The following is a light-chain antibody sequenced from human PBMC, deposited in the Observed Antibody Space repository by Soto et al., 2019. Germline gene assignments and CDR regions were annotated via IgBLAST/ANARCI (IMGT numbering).Light chain of an antibody. V-gene: IGLV2-14*01. J-gene: IGLJ2*01. CDR1: SSDVGDYAY. CDR3: NSYSSSSTLL. Sequence: QSVLTQPASVSGSPGQSITISCTGTSSDVGDYAYVSWYQQHPGKAPILMIYDVSNRPSGVSNRFSGSKSGNTASLTISGLQAEDEADYYCNSYSSSSTLLFGGGTKLTVL. CDR2: DVS.